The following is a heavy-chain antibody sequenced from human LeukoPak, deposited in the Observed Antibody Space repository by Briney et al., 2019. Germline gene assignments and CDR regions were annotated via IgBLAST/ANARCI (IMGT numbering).Heavy chain of an antibody. D-gene: IGHD3-10*01. J-gene: IGHJ6*03. Sequence: SETLSLTCTVSGGSISSSGYYWGCIRQPPGKGLEWIGSINYSGSTYYNPSLKSRVTISVDTSKNQFSLKLSSVTAADTAVYYCATTPMVRGVIIGVHYYYYMDVWGKGTTVTVSS. CDR2: INYSGST. CDR1: GGSISSSGYY. V-gene: IGHV4-39*07. CDR3: ATTPMVRGVIIGVHYYYYMDV.